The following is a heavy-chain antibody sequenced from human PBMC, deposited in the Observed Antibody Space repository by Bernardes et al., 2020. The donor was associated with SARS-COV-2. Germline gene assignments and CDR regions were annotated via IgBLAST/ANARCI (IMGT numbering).Heavy chain of an antibody. CDR2: VYYSGTV. Sequence: SEPLSLTCTVSGGSISSSRYYWGWIRQTPGKGLEWIGTVYYSGTVYYNPSLRGRLTISVDTSQNQFSLKLRSVTAADTAIYYCARSVGATSSTDFWGQGTLVTVSS. J-gene: IGHJ4*02. CDR1: GGSISSSRYY. V-gene: IGHV4-39*01. D-gene: IGHD1-26*01. CDR3: ARSVGATSSTDF.